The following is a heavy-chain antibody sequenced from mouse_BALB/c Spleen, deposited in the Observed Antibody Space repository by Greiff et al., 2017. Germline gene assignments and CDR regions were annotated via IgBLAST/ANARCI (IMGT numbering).Heavy chain of an antibody. CDR3: ARPGSSYSWFAY. D-gene: IGHD1-1*01. CDR1: GFTFSSYG. Sequence: EVQGVESGGDLVKPGGSLKLSCAASGFTFSSYGMSWVRQTPDKRLEWVATISSGGSYTYYPDSVKGRFTISRDNAKNTLYLQMSSLKSEDTAMYYCARPGSSYSWFAYWGQGTLVTVSA. J-gene: IGHJ3*01. CDR2: ISSGGSYT. V-gene: IGHV5-6*01.